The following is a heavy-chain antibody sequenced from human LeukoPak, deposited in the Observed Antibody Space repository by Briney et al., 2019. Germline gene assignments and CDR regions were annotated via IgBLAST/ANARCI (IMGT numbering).Heavy chain of an antibody. J-gene: IGHJ4*02. CDR3: ARISYYGGTPHFDY. Sequence: GGSLRLSCAASGLIFSDFYMSWIRQAPGKGLEWISYISGSGTNVYYVDSVKGRFIISRDNAKNSLYLQMNSLRVEDTALFYCARISYYGGTPHFDYWGQGTLVTVSS. D-gene: IGHD4-23*01. CDR2: ISGSGTNV. V-gene: IGHV3-11*04. CDR1: GLIFSDFY.